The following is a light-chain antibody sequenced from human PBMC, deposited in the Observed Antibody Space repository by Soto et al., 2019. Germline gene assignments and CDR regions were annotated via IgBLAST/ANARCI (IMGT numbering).Light chain of an antibody. CDR2: AVS. CDR3: QQSDSTPYT. Sequence: EIVMTQSPATLSVSPGERATLSCRASQSISSNLAWYQQKPGQAPRLLIYAVSTRASGIPARFRGSGSGTDFTLTIASLQPEDFSTYYCQQSDSTPYTFGQGTKVDI. V-gene: IGKV3-15*01. J-gene: IGKJ2*01. CDR1: QSISSN.